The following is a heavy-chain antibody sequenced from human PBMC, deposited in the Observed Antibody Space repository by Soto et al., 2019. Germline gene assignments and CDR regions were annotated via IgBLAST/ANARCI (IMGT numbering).Heavy chain of an antibody. Sequence: QITLNESGPTPVKPRQTLTLTCTFSGFSLTTSGVGVGWSRQSPGKALEWLALIYWDDDKRYSPSLKSRLTITKDTSNNQVVLTMADLDPADTATYYCAHRVLRTVFGLVTTTAIYFDFWGQGTPVAVSS. J-gene: IGHJ4*02. CDR3: AHRVLRTVFGLVTTTAIYFDF. CDR2: IYWDDDK. V-gene: IGHV2-5*02. D-gene: IGHD3-3*01. CDR1: GFSLTTSGVG.